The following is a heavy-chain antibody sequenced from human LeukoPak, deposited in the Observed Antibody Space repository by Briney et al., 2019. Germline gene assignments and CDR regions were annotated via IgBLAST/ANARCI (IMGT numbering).Heavy chain of an antibody. V-gene: IGHV1-69*01. CDR3: ARGYDCSGGSCYSFDY. CDR2: IIPIFGTA. Sequence: SGKVSCKASGGTFISYAISWVRQAPGQGREGRGGIIPIFGTANYAQKFQGRVTITADESTSTAYMELSSLRSEDTAVYYCARGYDCSGGSCYSFDYWGQGTLVTVSS. D-gene: IGHD2-15*01. J-gene: IGHJ4*02. CDR1: GGTFISYA.